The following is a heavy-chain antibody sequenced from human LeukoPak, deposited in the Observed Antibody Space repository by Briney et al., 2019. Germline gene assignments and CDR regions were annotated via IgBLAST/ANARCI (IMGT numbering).Heavy chain of an antibody. J-gene: IGHJ4*02. Sequence: GGSLRLSCAASGFTFSSYSMNWVRQAPGKGLEWVSSISSSSSYIYYADSVKGRFTISRDNAKNSLYLQMNSLRAEDTAFYYCATVQFLEWLPDWGQGTLVTVSS. D-gene: IGHD3-3*01. CDR1: GFTFSSYS. CDR2: ISSSSSYI. V-gene: IGHV3-21*01. CDR3: ATVQFLEWLPD.